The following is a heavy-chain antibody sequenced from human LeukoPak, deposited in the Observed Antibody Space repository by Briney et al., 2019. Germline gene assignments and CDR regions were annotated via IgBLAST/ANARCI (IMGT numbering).Heavy chain of an antibody. D-gene: IGHD5-18*01. CDR3: ARDYSYGYYYYYMDV. CDR1: GFTFSSYG. Sequence: PGGTLRLSCAASGFTFSSYGMSWVRQAPGKGLEWVSAISGSGGSTYYADSVKGRFTISRDNSKNTLYLQMNSLRAEDTAVYYCARDYSYGYYYYYMDVWGKGTTVTISS. V-gene: IGHV3-23*01. CDR2: ISGSGGST. J-gene: IGHJ6*03.